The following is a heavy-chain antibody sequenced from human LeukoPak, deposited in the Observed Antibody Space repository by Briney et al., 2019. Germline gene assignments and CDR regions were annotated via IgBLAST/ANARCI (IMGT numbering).Heavy chain of an antibody. CDR3: ARHSSSWSGDFDY. CDR2: IYPGDSDT. Sequence: GESLKISCKGSGYSFTSYWIGWVRQMPGKGLEWMGIIYPGDSDTRYSPSFQGQVTISADKSISTAYLQWSSLKASDTAMDYCARHSSSWSGDFDYWGQGTLVTVSS. V-gene: IGHV5-51*01. CDR1: GYSFTSYW. J-gene: IGHJ4*02. D-gene: IGHD6-13*01.